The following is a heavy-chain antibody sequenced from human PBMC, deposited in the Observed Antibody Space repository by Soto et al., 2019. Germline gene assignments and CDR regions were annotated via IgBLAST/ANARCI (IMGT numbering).Heavy chain of an antibody. V-gene: IGHV1-69*13. J-gene: IGHJ5*02. D-gene: IGHD2-2*01. CDR2: IIPIFGTA. Sequence: SVKVSCKASGGTFSSYAISWVRQAPGQGLEWMGGIIPIFGTANYAQKFQGRVTITADESTSTAYMELSSLRSEDTAVYYCASGPVPAANNWFDPWGQGTLVTVSS. CDR3: ASGPVPAANNWFDP. CDR1: GGTFSSYA.